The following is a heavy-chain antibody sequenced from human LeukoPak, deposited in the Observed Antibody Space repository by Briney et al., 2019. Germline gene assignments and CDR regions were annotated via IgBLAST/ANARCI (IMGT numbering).Heavy chain of an antibody. CDR2: IYYSGST. CDR3: ARRSSRSAYFDY. J-gene: IGHJ4*02. Sequence: SETLSLTCTVSGGSISSYYWSWIRQPPGKGLEWIGYIYYSGSTNYNPSLKSRITISVDTSKNLFSLKLSSVTAADTAVYYCARRSSRSAYFDYWGQGTLVTVSS. V-gene: IGHV4-59*08. CDR1: GGSISSYY. D-gene: IGHD6-13*01.